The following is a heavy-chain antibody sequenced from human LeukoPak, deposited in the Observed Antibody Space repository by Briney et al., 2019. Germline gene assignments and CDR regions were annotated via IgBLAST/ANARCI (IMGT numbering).Heavy chain of an antibody. D-gene: IGHD3-22*01. J-gene: IGHJ6*02. CDR2: ISSRGTYT. CDR1: GFTFSDYY. Sequence: GSLRLSCAASGFTFSDYYMNWIRQAPGKGLEWISYISSRGTYTKYADSVKGRFTISRDNAKNSLYLQMNSLRAEDTAVYYCARDLGYYDSSGDYYYYGMDVWGQGTTVTVSS. CDR3: ARDLGYYDSSGDYYYYGMDV. V-gene: IGHV3-11*05.